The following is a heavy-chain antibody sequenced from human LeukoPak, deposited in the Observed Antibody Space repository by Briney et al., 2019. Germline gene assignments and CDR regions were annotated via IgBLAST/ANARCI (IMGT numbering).Heavy chain of an antibody. D-gene: IGHD1-7*01. J-gene: IGHJ4*02. V-gene: IGHV3-23*01. Sequence: QPGGSLRLSRAASGFTFSSYAMSWVRQAPGKGLEWVSAISGSGGSTNYADSVKGRFTISRDNSRNTLYLQMNSLRAEDTAVYHCAKDLGNWKYLIDYWGQGTLVTVSS. CDR1: GFTFSSYA. CDR3: AKDLGNWKYLIDY. CDR2: ISGSGGST.